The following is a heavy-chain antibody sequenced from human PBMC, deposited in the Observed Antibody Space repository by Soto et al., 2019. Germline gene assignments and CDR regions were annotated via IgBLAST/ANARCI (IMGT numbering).Heavy chain of an antibody. J-gene: IGHJ4*02. CDR2: IYYSGST. V-gene: IGHV4-39*01. Sequence: SETLSLTCTVSGGSISSSSYYWGWIRQPPGKGLEWIGSIYYSGSTYYNPSLKSRVTISVDTSKNQFSLRLSSVTAADTAVYYCASALRFLEWFDFDYWGQGTLVTVSS. CDR3: ASALRFLEWFDFDY. D-gene: IGHD3-3*01. CDR1: GGSISSSSYY.